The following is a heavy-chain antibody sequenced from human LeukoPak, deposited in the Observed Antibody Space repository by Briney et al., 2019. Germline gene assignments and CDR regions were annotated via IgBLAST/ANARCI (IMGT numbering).Heavy chain of an antibody. V-gene: IGHV3-64D*06. J-gene: IGHJ4*02. Sequence: GSLRLSCSASGFTFSTSAIHWVRQAPGKGLEYVSAISSNGGSTYYAGSVKGRFTISRDNSKNTLSLQMSSLRPEDTAVYYCVKLPYSDTSAYYVDYWGQGTLVTASS. D-gene: IGHD3-22*01. CDR1: GFTFSTSA. CDR3: VKLPYSDTSAYYVDY. CDR2: ISSNGGST.